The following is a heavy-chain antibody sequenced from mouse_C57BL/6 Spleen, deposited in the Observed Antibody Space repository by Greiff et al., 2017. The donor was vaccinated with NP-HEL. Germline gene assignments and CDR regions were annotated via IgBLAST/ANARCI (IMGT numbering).Heavy chain of an antibody. J-gene: IGHJ3*01. V-gene: IGHV1-82*01. D-gene: IGHD2-4*01. CDR3: ARSHYYDYDETWFAY. CDR1: GYAFSSSW. CDR2: IYPGDGDT. Sequence: VQLQQSGPELVKPGASVKISYKASGYAFSSSWMNWVKQRPGKGLEWIGRIYPGDGDTNYNGKFKGKATLTADKSSSTAYMQLSSLTSEDSAVYFCARSHYYDYDETWFAYWGQGTLVTVSA.